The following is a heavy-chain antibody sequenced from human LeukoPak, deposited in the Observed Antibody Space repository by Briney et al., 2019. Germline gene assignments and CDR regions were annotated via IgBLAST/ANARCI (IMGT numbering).Heavy chain of an antibody. Sequence: GGSLRLSCAASGFNFSNYDMHWVRQAAGKGLEWVSGIGTAGDTYYPASVKGRFTISRENAKNSLYLQMNSLSAGDTAVYYCASSPAYSSSWYAIDNWGQGTLVTVSS. CDR2: IGTAGDT. CDR3: ASSPAYSSSWYAIDN. D-gene: IGHD6-13*01. J-gene: IGHJ4*02. CDR1: GFNFSNYD. V-gene: IGHV3-13*01.